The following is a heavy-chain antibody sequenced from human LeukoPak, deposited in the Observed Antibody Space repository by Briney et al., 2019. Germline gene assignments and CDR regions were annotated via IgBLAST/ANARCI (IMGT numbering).Heavy chain of an antibody. CDR3: ARGFWSGYPKYNWFDP. V-gene: IGHV1-8*03. CDR1: GYTFTGYY. CDR2: MNPNSGNT. Sequence: ASVKVSCKASGYTFTGYYMHWVRQATGQGLEWMGWMNPNSGNTGYAQKFQGRVTITRNTSISTAYMELSSLRSEDTAVYYCARGFWSGYPKYNWFDPWGQGTLVTVSS. D-gene: IGHD3-3*01. J-gene: IGHJ5*02.